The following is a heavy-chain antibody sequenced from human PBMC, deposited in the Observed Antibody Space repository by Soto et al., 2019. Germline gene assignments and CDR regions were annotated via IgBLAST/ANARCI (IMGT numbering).Heavy chain of an antibody. CDR2: IYWDDDK. CDR3: VHTQDYGDYVTYDAFDI. D-gene: IGHD4-17*01. J-gene: IGHJ3*02. V-gene: IGHV2-5*02. CDR1: GFSLSTSRVG. Sequence: QITLKESGPTLVKPTQTLTLTCTFSGFSLSTSRVGVGWIRQPPGKALEWLALIYWDDDKRYRPSLKNRLTITKDTSKNQVVLTMTNMDPVDTATYYCVHTQDYGDYVTYDAFDIWGQGTMVTVSS.